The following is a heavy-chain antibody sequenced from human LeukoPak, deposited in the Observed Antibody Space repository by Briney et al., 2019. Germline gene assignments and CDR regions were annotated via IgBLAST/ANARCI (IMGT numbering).Heavy chain of an antibody. V-gene: IGHV3-11*01. CDR3: ARALWFGESYGMDV. CDR2: ISGSGNTI. J-gene: IGHJ6*02. D-gene: IGHD3-10*01. Sequence: GGSLRLSCAASGFTLSDHYMDWVRQAPGKGLEWVSYISGSGNTINYADSVKGRFTIFRDNAENSLYLQMNSLRAEDTAVYYCARALWFGESYGMDVWGQGTTVTVSS. CDR1: GFTLSDHY.